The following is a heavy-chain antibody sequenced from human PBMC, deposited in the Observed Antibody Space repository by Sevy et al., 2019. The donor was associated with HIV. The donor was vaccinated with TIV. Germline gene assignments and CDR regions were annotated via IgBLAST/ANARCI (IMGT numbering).Heavy chain of an antibody. CDR2: ISSSGTTI. J-gene: IGHJ5*02. CDR3: ARVDANYDKGFDP. V-gene: IGHV3-48*03. D-gene: IGHD3-22*01. CDR1: GFTFSSYE. Sequence: GGSLRLSCEASGFTFSSYEMNWVRPAPGKGLEWVSYISSSGTTIKYADSVKGRFTISRDNAKNSLYMQMNSLRAEDTAVYYCARVDANYDKGFDPWGQGTLVTVSS.